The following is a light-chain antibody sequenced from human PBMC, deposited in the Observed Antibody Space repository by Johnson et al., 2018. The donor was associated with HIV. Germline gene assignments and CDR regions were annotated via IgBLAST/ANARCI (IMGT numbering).Light chain of an antibody. V-gene: IGLV1-51*01. CDR3: GTWDSGLSGGIYR. CDR2: DNN. CDR1: SSNIGNNY. Sequence: QSVLTQPPSVSAAPGQKVTISCSGSSSNIGNNYVSWYQQLPGTAPKLLIYDNNKRPSGIPDRFSGSKSGTSATLGITGLQTGDEADYYCGTWDSGLSGGIYRFGPGTKVTVL. J-gene: IGLJ1*01.